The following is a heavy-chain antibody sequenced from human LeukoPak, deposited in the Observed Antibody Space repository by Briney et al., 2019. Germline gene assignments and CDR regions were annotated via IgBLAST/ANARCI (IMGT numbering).Heavy chain of an antibody. Sequence: PGGSLRLSCTASGFTFSSYSMNWVRQAPGKGLEWVSAISGSGGSTYYADSVKGRFTISRDNSKNTLYLQMNSLRAEDTAVYYCAKDHGYSGYETTHYWGQGTLVTVSS. D-gene: IGHD5-12*01. CDR2: ISGSGGST. J-gene: IGHJ4*02. V-gene: IGHV3-23*01. CDR3: AKDHGYSGYETTHY. CDR1: GFTFSSYS.